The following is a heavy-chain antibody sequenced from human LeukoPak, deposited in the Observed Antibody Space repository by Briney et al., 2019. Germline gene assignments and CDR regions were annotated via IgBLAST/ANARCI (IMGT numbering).Heavy chain of an antibody. V-gene: IGHV3-21*01. Sequence: GGSLRLPCAASGFTFSSYSMNWVRQAPGKGLEWVSSISSSSSYIYYADSVKGRFTNSRDNAKNSLYLQMNSLRAEDTAVYYCARDDYYDGSGYYYYWGQGTLVTVSS. CDR1: GFTFSSYS. D-gene: IGHD3-22*01. J-gene: IGHJ4*02. CDR2: ISSSSSYI. CDR3: ARDDYYDGSGYYYY.